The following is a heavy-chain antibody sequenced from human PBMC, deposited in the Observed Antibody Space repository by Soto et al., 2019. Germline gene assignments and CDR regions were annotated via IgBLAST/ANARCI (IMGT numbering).Heavy chain of an antibody. D-gene: IGHD3-3*01. CDR3: AHSTEWNGMDV. J-gene: IGHJ6*02. Sequence: QITLKESGPTLVKPTQTLTLTCTFSGFSLSTSGVGVGWIRQPPGKALEWLALIYWDEDKRYSPSLKSRLTXTXXTTKNQVVLTMTNMDPVDTATYYCAHSTEWNGMDVWGQGTTVTVSS. CDR1: GFSLSTSGVG. CDR2: IYWDEDK. V-gene: IGHV2-5*02.